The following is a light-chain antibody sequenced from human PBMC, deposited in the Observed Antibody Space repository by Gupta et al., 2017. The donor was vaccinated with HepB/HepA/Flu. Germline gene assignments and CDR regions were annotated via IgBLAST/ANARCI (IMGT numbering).Light chain of an antibody. Sequence: EIVLTQSPATLSLSPGERATLSCRASQSVSSYLAWYQQKPGQAPRLLIYDASNRATGIPARFSGSGSGTDFTLTISSLVPEDFAVYYCQQRSNWPPTITFGPGTKVDIK. CDR2: DAS. CDR1: QSVSSY. V-gene: IGKV3-11*01. CDR3: QQRSNWPPTIT. J-gene: IGKJ3*01.